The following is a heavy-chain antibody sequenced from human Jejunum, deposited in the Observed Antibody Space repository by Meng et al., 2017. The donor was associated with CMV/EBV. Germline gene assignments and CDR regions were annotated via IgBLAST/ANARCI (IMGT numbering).Heavy chain of an antibody. J-gene: IGHJ4*02. CDR1: GGSLTTPNYS. CDR2: VEDGGTT. Sequence: VSGGSLTTPNYSWFWIRLPPGKGLEWIGLVEDGGTTRHKPSLVSRVSISVDTSKNQFSLTLNSVTAADTAIYYCARGGWGNWNFEHWGQGKLVTVSS. D-gene: IGHD3-16*01. V-gene: IGHV4-61*01. CDR3: ARGGWGNWNFEH.